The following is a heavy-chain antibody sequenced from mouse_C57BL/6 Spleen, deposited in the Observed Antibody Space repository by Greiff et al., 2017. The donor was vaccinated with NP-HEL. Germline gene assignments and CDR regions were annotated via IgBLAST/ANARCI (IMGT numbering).Heavy chain of an antibody. Sequence: EVQLVESGPELVKPGASVKISCKASGYSFTDYNMNWVKQSNGKSLEWIGVINPNYGTTSYNQKFKGKATLTVDQSSSTAYMQLNSLTSEDAAVYYCARGGYGNYYFDYWGQGTTLTVSS. CDR3: ARGGYGNYYFDY. J-gene: IGHJ2*01. D-gene: IGHD2-1*01. CDR2: INPNYGTT. CDR1: GYSFTDYN. V-gene: IGHV1-39*01.